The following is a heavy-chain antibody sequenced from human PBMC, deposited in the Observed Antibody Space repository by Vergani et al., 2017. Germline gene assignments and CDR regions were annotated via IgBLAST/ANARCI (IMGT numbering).Heavy chain of an antibody. CDR1: GFSFGAYA. CDR2: IRNKAYGGTT. CDR3: XRGRGYSFGYSDY. J-gene: IGHJ4*02. V-gene: IGHV3-49*04. Sequence: EVQLVESGGGLVPPGRSLRLSCAASGFSFGAYAMTWVRQAPGKGLEWVAFIRNKAYGGTTEYAASVKGRFTISRDDSKRLAYLQLSGLKTEDTAVYFCXRGRGYSFGYSDYWGQGTLVTVSS. D-gene: IGHD5-18*01.